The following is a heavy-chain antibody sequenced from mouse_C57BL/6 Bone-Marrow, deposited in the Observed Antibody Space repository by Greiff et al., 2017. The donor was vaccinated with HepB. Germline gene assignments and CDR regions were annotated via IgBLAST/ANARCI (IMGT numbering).Heavy chain of an antibody. Sequence: QVQLQQSGAELVRPGSSVKLSCKASGYTFTSYWMDWVKQRPGQGLEWIGNIYPSDSETHYNQKFKDKATLTVDKSSSTAYMQLSSLTSEDSAVYYCARFTYYAMDYWGQGTSVTVSS. CDR1: GYTFTSYW. CDR3: ARFTYYAMDY. J-gene: IGHJ4*01. V-gene: IGHV1-61*01. CDR2: IYPSDSET.